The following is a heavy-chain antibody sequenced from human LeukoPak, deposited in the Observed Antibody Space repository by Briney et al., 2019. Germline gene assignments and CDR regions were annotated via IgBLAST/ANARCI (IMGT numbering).Heavy chain of an antibody. V-gene: IGHV3-7*01. Sequence: GGSLRLSCAASGFTFSSYWMSWVRQAPGKGLEWVADIKQDGSEKYYVDSVKGRFTISRGNAKNSLSLRMNSLSAEDTAVYYCATGYSSGWYFYFQHWGQGSLVSVSS. CDR3: ATGYSSGWYFYFQH. CDR1: GFTFSSYW. CDR2: IKQDGSEK. J-gene: IGHJ1*01. D-gene: IGHD6-19*01.